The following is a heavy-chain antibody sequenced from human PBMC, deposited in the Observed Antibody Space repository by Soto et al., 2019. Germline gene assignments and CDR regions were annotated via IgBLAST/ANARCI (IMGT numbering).Heavy chain of an antibody. D-gene: IGHD3-10*01. Sequence: QVQLQESGPRLVKPSQTLSLTCTVSGGSISSGGYYWSWIRQHPGQGLEWIGYIYYSGSTYYNPSLKRRVTISVDTSKTQCSLKLSAVTAADTAVYYCASQPGSGRGYYYYYMDVWGKGTTVTVCS. CDR1: GGSISSGGYY. CDR3: ASQPGSGRGYYYYYMDV. CDR2: IYYSGST. V-gene: IGHV4-31*03. J-gene: IGHJ6*03.